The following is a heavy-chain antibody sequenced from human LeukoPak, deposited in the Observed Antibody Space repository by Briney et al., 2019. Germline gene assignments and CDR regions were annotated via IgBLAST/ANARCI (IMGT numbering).Heavy chain of an antibody. CDR2: IIPIFGTA. CDR1: GGTFSSYA. CDR3: ARVWARLESTNAFDI. V-gene: IGHV1-69*05. Sequence: ASVKVSCKASGGTFSSYAISWVRQAPGQGLEWMGRIIPIFGTANYAQKFQGRVTITTDESTSTAYMELSSLRSEDTAVYYCARVWARLESTNAFDIWGQGTMVTVSP. D-gene: IGHD3-16*01. J-gene: IGHJ3*02.